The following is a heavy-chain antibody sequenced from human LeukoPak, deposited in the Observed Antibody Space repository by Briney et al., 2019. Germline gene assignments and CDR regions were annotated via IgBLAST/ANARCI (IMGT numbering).Heavy chain of an antibody. CDR2: ITWNSDST. D-gene: IGHD3-9*01. V-gene: IGHV3-9*01. J-gene: IGHJ5*02. Sequence: GGSLRLSCAASGFNFDYYAMHWVRLVPGKGLEWVAGITWNSDSTGYGDSVKGRFIISRDNAQNSLYLEMSSPRAEDTAFYYCAKGLYYDILTGNWFDPWGQGTLVTVSS. CDR1: GFNFDYYA. CDR3: AKGLYYDILTGNWFDP.